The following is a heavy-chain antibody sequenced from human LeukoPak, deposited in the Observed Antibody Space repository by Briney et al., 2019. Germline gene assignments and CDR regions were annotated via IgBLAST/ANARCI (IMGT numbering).Heavy chain of an antibody. D-gene: IGHD6-13*01. J-gene: IGHJ4*02. V-gene: IGHV4-59*08. CDR2: IYYSGST. CDR1: GGSISSYY. Sequence: SETLSLTCTVSGGSISSYYRSWIRQPPGKGLEWIGYIYYSGSTNYNPSLKSRVTISVDTSKNQFSLKLSSVTAADTPVYYCARRTDSSSWYVKPYYFDYWGQGTLVTVSS. CDR3: ARRTDSSSWYVKPYYFDY.